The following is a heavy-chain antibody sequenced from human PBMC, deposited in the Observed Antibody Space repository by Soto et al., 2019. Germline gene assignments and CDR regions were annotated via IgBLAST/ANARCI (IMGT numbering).Heavy chain of an antibody. D-gene: IGHD3-10*01. J-gene: IGHJ6*02. CDR3: AGDDGSGITPWDYYYGMDV. V-gene: IGHV1-18*04. Sequence: GASVKVSCKASGYTFTSYGISWVRQAPGQGLEWMGWISAYNGDTNYAQKLQGRVTMTTDTSTSTAYMELRSLRSDDTAVYYCAGDDGSGITPWDYYYGMDVWGQGTTVTVSS. CDR2: ISAYNGDT. CDR1: GYTFTSYG.